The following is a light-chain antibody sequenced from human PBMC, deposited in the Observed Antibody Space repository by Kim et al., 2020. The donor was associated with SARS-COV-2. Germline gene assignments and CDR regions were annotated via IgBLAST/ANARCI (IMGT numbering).Light chain of an antibody. V-gene: IGLV1-44*01. J-gene: IGLJ3*02. CDR1: RSNIGSNV. CDR3: AAWDDSLNGSV. Sequence: QSVLTQPPSASGTPGQRVTISCSGSRSNIGSNVINWYQQLPGTAPKLLIYSNDYRPSGVPGRFSGSKSGTSASLDISGLQSEDEADYYCAAWDDSLNGSVFGGGTQLTVL. CDR2: SND.